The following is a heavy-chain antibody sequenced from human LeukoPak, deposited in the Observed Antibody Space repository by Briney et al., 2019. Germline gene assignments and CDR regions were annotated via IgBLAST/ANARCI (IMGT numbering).Heavy chain of an antibody. CDR3: ASQRRVDLGFAFNL. J-gene: IGHJ3*01. V-gene: IGHV3-66*04. D-gene: IGHD3-9*01. Sequence: GGSLRLSCAASGFTFSSYSMNWVRQAPGKGLEWVSVIYSGGSAYYADSVKGRFTISRDNSKNTLYLQMNSLRADDTAVYYCASQRRVDLGFAFNLWGQGTMVTVSS. CDR2: IYSGGSA. CDR1: GFTFSSYS.